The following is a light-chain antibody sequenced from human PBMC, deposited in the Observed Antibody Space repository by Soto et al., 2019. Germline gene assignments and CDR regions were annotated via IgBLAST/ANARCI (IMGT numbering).Light chain of an antibody. CDR3: QQYGSSPQT. J-gene: IGKJ2*01. Sequence: EVVLTQAPGTLSWSPGERATLSCRSSQSVRNRFLAWYQQKPGQAPRFLIYGASSRATVIQDRFSGSGSGTDFTLTIRRLEPADFAVYYCQQYGSSPQTFGQGTQLEIK. CDR2: GAS. V-gene: IGKV3-20*01. CDR1: QSVRNRF.